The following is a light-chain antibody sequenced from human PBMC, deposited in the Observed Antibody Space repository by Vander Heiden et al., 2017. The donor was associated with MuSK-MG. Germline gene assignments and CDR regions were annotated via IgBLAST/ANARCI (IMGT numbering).Light chain of an antibody. J-gene: IGLJ2*01. CDR2: YVD. CDR3: SSYARGTTLWL. V-gene: IGLV2-14*03. CDR1: SSDVGGHNF. Sequence: QSALTQPASVSGSPGQSITISCTGTSSDVGGHNFVSWYQHHPGKAPKLMIFYVDNRPSGVSNRFSGSKSGNTASLILSGLQAEDEADDYCSSYARGTTLWLFGGGTKLTVL.